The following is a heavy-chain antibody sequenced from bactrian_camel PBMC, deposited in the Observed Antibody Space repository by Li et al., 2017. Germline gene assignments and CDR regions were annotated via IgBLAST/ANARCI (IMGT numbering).Heavy chain of an antibody. CDR3: AAHNSRALCTVEPSARFFGY. CDR1: GYTYNRNC. V-gene: IGHV3S1*01. Sequence: HVQLVESGGGSVQAGGSLRLSCAASGYTYNRNCMAWFRQAPGKEREGVAVIPTGSAAYYGDSVKGRFTISRDNAKNTLYLQMNNLKPEDTAMYYCAAHNSRALCTVEPSARFFGYWGQGTQVTVS. J-gene: IGHJ4*01. D-gene: IGHD7*01. CDR2: IPTGSAA.